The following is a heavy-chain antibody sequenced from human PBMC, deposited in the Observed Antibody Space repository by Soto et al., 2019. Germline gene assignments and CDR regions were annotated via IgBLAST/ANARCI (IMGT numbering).Heavy chain of an antibody. Sequence: WASVKVSCKASGGTFSSYAISWVRQAPGQGLEWMGGIIPIFGTANYAQKFQGRVTITADESTSTAYMELSSLRSEDTAVYYCARGRFGEFNWFDPWGQGTLVTVSS. CDR2: IIPIFGTA. V-gene: IGHV1-69*13. CDR3: ARGRFGEFNWFDP. J-gene: IGHJ5*02. CDR1: GGTFSSYA. D-gene: IGHD3-10*01.